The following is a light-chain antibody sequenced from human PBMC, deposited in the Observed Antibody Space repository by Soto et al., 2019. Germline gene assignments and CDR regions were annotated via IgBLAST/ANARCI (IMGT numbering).Light chain of an antibody. J-gene: IGKJ2*01. CDR2: DAS. Sequence: DIQTTQSPYSLSASVGHRVTITCQASQDISNYLNWYQKKPGKAPKLLIYDASKLETGLPSRFSGSGSGTDFTFTISSVQPEDIATYYCQQYDTLPWTFGPGTKLELK. CDR3: QQYDTLPWT. CDR1: QDISNY. V-gene: IGKV1-33*01.